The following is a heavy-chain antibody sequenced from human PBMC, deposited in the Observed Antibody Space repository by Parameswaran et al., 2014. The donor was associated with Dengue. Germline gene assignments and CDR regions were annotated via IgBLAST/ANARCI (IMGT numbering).Heavy chain of an antibody. CDR2: ISSNGGST. CDR3: ARERTYSGSYYGDNWFDP. J-gene: IGHJ5*02. V-gene: IGHV3-64*01. Sequence: GESLKISCAASGFTFSSYAMHWVRQAPGKGLEYVSAISSNGGSTYYANSVKGRFTISRDNSKNTLYLQMGSLRAEDMAVYYCARERTYSGSYYGDNWFDPWGQGTLVTVSS. D-gene: IGHD1-26*01. CDR1: GFTFSSYA.